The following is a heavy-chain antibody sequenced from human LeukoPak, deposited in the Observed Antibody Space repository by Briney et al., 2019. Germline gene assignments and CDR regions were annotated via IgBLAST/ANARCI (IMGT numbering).Heavy chain of an antibody. Sequence: SETLSLTCTVSGGSISSSSYYWGWIRQPPGKGLEWIGSIYYSGSTYYNPSLKSRVTISVDTSKNQFSLKLSSVTAADTAVYYCARRGSYYYDTIDYWGQGTLVTVSS. CDR2: IYYSGST. CDR3: ARRGSYYYDTIDY. CDR1: GGSISSSSYY. J-gene: IGHJ4*02. D-gene: IGHD3-22*01. V-gene: IGHV4-39*01.